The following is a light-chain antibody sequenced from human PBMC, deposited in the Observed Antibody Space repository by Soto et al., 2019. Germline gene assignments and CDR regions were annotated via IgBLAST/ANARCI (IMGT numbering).Light chain of an antibody. CDR3: AAWDDSLNGVV. V-gene: IGLV1-44*01. J-gene: IGLJ2*01. CDR2: SNN. Sequence: QSVLTQPPSASGTPGQRVTISCSGSRSNIGSITVNWYQQLPGTAPKLLIYSNNQRPSGVPDRFSGSKSGTSASLAISGLQSEDEADYYCAAWDDSLNGVVFGGGTKLTVL. CDR1: RSNIGSIT.